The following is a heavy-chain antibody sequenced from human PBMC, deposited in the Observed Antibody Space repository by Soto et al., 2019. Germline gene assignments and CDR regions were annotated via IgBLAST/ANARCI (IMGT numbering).Heavy chain of an antibody. V-gene: IGHV1-18*01. CDR2: ISAYNGKT. D-gene: IGHD5-12*01. J-gene: IGHJ6*02. Sequence: QVQLVQSGGEVKKPGASVKLSCTASGYTFTSYGISWLRQAPGQGLEWMGWISAYNGKTNYAQNVQGRVTMTTDTSTRTAYMDLTSLRSDDTAVYYCARGGDVNYYHGMDVWGQGATGTVSS. CDR3: ARGGDVNYYHGMDV. CDR1: GYTFTSYG.